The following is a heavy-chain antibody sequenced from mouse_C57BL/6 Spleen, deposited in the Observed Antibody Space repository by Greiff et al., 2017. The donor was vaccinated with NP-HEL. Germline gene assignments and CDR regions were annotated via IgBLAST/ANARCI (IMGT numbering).Heavy chain of an antibody. V-gene: IGHV1-76*01. CDR1: GYTFTDYY. CDR2: IYPGSGNT. CDR3: AKGRFAY. J-gene: IGHJ3*01. Sequence: VQLQQSGAELVRLGASVKLSCKASGYTFTDYYINWVKQRPGQGLEWIARIYPGSGNTYYNEKFKGKATLTAEKSSSTAYMQLSSLTSEDSAVYFCAKGRFAYWGQGTLVTVSA.